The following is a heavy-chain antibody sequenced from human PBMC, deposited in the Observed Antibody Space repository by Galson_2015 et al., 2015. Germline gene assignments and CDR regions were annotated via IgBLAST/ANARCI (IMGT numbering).Heavy chain of an antibody. CDR3: ARAGGYCFSAPCSGLDY. CDR1: GYTFTSYT. V-gene: IGHV7-4-1*02. Sequence: SVKVSCKASGYTFTSYTMNWVRQAPGQGLEWIGWINTHTGTPTYAPGFTGQFVFSLDTSVSTAYLQISSLKAEDTAVYYCARAGGYCFSAPCSGLDYSGPGTLVTVSS. D-gene: IGHD2-2*01. J-gene: IGHJ4*01. CDR2: INTHTGTP.